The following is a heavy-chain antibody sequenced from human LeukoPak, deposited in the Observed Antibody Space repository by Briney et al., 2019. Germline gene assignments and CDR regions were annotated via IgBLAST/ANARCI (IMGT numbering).Heavy chain of an antibody. J-gene: IGHJ3*02. V-gene: IGHV3-74*01. Sequence: PGGSLRLSCAASGFTLSSYWMHWVCQAPGKGLVWVSGINSDGGSTRYADSVKGRFIITRDNAKNMLYLQMNSLRAEDTAVYYCASMNGHAFDIWGQGTRVTVSS. D-gene: IGHD2-8*01. CDR2: INSDGGST. CDR3: ASMNGHAFDI. CDR1: GFTLSSYW.